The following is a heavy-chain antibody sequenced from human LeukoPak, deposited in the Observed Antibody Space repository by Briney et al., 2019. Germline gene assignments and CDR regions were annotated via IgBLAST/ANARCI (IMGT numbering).Heavy chain of an antibody. CDR2: ISSSSSYI. J-gene: IGHJ3*02. D-gene: IGHD4-23*01. CDR1: GFTFSDYY. CDR3: ARVSMVTPGQPFDI. V-gene: IGHV3-21*01. Sequence: GGSLRLSCAASGFTFSDYYMNWIRQAPRKGLEWVSSISSSSSYIYYADSVKGRFTISRDNAKNSLYLQMNSLRAEDTAVYYCARVSMVTPGQPFDIWGQGTMVTVSS.